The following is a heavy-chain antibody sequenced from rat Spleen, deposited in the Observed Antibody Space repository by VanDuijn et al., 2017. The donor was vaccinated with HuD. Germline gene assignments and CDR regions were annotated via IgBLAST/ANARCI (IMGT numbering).Heavy chain of an antibody. Sequence: QVQLKESGPGLVQPSQTLSLTCTVAGFSLTSYNVHWVRQPPGKGLEWMGVIWNTGGTRYNSALKSRLSISKDTSKSQVFLKMNSLQTEDTATYYCARDLLGAPNWGQGVMVTVSS. CDR1: GFSLTSYN. J-gene: IGHJ2*01. CDR2: IWNTGGT. CDR3: ARDLLGAPN. D-gene: IGHD5-1*01. V-gene: IGHV2-41*01.